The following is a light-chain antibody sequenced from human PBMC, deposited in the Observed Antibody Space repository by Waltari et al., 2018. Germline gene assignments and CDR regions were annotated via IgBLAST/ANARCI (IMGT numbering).Light chain of an antibody. J-gene: IGKJ1*01. CDR1: QSIGRY. CDR2: GAS. V-gene: IGKV3-20*01. CDR3: QNHERLPAT. Sequence: EIVLTQSPGTLSLSPGERATLSCRASQSIGRYLAWYQQKPDQAPRLLIYGASNGATGIPDRFSGSGSGTDFSLTISRLEPEDFAVYYCQNHERLPATFGQGTKVEIK.